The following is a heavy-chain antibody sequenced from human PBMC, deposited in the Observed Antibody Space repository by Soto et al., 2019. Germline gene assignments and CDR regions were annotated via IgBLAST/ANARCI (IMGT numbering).Heavy chain of an antibody. CDR2: IYYSGST. D-gene: IGHD4-17*01. CDR1: GGSISSGDYY. J-gene: IGHJ5*02. Sequence: LSLTCTVSGGSISSGDYYWSWIRQPPGKGLEWIGYIYYSGSTYYNPSLKSRVTISVDTSKNQFSLKLSSVTAADTAVYYCARKGNTVTTCDWFDPWGQGTLVTVSS. CDR3: ARKGNTVTTCDWFDP. V-gene: IGHV4-30-4*01.